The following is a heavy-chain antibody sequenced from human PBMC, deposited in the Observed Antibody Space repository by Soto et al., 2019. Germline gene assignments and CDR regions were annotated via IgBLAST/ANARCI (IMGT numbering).Heavy chain of an antibody. V-gene: IGHV3-74*01. Sequence: GGSLRLSCAASGFTFSSYWMHWVRQAPGKGLVWVSRINSDGSSTSYADSVKGRFTISRDNAKNTLYLQMNSLRAEDTAVYYCARDPRIYGDYFYYYGMDVWGQGTTVTV. CDR3: ARDPRIYGDYFYYYGMDV. D-gene: IGHD4-17*01. J-gene: IGHJ6*02. CDR2: INSDGSST. CDR1: GFTFSSYW.